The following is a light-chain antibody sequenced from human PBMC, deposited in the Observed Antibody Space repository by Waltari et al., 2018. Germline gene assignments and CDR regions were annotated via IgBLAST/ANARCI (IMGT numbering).Light chain of an antibody. CDR2: LGS. V-gene: IGKV2-28*01. CDR3: MQALQTPGT. J-gene: IGKJ2*01. CDR1: QSLLHSNGYNY. Sequence: DIVMTQSPLSLPVTPGEPASISCRSSQSLLHSNGYNYLDWYLQKPGQSPLLLIYLGSIRASWVPDRFSGSGSGTDFTLKISRVEAEDVGVYYCMQALQTPGTFGQGTKLEIK.